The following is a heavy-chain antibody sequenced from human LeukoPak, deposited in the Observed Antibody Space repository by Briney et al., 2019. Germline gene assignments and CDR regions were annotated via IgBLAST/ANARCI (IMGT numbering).Heavy chain of an antibody. CDR3: ARDQASLGATSDAFDI. CDR1: GYTFTTNY. J-gene: IGHJ3*02. D-gene: IGHD1-26*01. Sequence: ASVKVSCKASGYTFTTNYAMNWVRQAPGQGLEWMGWINPNSGGTNYAQKFQGRVTMTRDTSISTAYMELSRLRSDDTAVYYCARDQASLGATSDAFDIWGQGTMVTVSS. CDR2: INPNSGGT. V-gene: IGHV1-2*02.